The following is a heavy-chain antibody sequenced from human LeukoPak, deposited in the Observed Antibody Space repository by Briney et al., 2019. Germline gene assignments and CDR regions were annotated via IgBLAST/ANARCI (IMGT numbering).Heavy chain of an antibody. J-gene: IGHJ3*02. CDR1: AFTFSSFA. V-gene: IGHV3-30-3*01. CDR2: TSYDESTK. CDR3: AREPRESCAAFDI. Sequence: GGSLRLSCAASAFTFSSFALHWVCQAPGKGLGWVAVTSYDESTKHYADSVKGRFTISKDNYKNPLYLQMNSLRADDTAVYYCAREPRESCAAFDIWGQGTMVTVSS.